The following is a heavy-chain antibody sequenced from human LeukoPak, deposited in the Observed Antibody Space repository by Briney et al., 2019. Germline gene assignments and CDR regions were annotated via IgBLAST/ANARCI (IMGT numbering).Heavy chain of an antibody. Sequence: GGSLRLSCAASGFTFSSYWMRWVRQAPGKGLVWVSRINSDGSSTSYADSVKGRFTISRDNAKNTLYLQMNSLRAEDTAVYYCARDPHYDILTGYSLFDYWGQGTLVTVSS. CDR1: GFTFSSYW. V-gene: IGHV3-74*01. D-gene: IGHD3-9*01. CDR2: INSDGSST. J-gene: IGHJ4*02. CDR3: ARDPHYDILTGYSLFDY.